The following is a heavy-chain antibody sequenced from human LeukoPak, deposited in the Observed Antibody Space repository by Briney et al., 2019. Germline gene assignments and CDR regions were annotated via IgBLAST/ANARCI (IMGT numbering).Heavy chain of an antibody. D-gene: IGHD7-27*01. CDR1: GGSFSGYY. Sequence: PSETLSLTCAVYGGSFSGYYWSWIRQPPGKGLEWIGEIYHSGSTNYNPSLKSRVTISVDTSKNQFSLKLSSVTAADTAVYYCARLGMSRYYYYYMDVWGKGTTVTISS. CDR3: ARLGMSRYYYYYMDV. V-gene: IGHV4-34*01. J-gene: IGHJ6*03. CDR2: IYHSGST.